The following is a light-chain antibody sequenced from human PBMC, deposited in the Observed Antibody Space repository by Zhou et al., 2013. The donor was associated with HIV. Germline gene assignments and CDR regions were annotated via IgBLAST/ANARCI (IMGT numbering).Light chain of an antibody. CDR1: QDISDY. CDR2: GAS. Sequence: DIQMTQSPSSLSASVGDRVTITCRASQDISDYLAWFRQKPGEAPKSLIYGASTLHIGVPSRFSGSGSGTEFTLTISGLQPDDFATYYCQQYNIYPYTFGQGTKLESK. CDR3: QQYNIYPYT. V-gene: IGKV1-16*01. J-gene: IGKJ2*01.